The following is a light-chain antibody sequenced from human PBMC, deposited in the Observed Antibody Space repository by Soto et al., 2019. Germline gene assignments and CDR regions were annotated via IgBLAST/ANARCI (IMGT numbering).Light chain of an antibody. Sequence: QPVLTQSPSASASLGASVKLTCTLSSGHSSYAIAWHQQQPEKGPRYLMKLSSDGSHSKGDGIPDRFSGSSSGAERYLTISLLQSEDEADYYCQTWDTGARVVFGGGTQLTVL. CDR1: SGHSSYA. CDR2: LSSDGSH. J-gene: IGLJ2*01. CDR3: QTWDTGARVV. V-gene: IGLV4-69*01.